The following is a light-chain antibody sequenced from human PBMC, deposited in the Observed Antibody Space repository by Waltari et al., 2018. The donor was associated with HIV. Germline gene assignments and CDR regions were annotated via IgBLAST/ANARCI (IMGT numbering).Light chain of an antibody. V-gene: IGLV1-47*01. CDR2: RNN. CDR3: ATWDDSLSGWV. Sequence: SVLTQPPSASGTPGQRVTISCSGSRSNIGSNHVYWYQQIPGTAPKPLIYRNNQRPSGFPDRFSGSKSGTSASLAISGLRSEDEADYYCATWDDSLSGWVFGGGTKLTVL. CDR1: RSNIGSNH. J-gene: IGLJ3*02.